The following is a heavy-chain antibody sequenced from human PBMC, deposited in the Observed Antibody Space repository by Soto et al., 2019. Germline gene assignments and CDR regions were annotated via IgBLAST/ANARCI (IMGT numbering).Heavy chain of an antibody. CDR2: IYNSGS. D-gene: IGHD6-13*01. CDR1: GGAISSYY. CDR3: ARYTTSSCS. J-gene: IGHJ4*02. Sequence: PSETLSLTCAVYGGAISSYYWSWIRQPPGKGLEWIGYIYNSGSNYNPSLKSRVTIFVDTSKNQFSLKLNSVTAADTAVYYCARYTTSSCSWGPGTLVTVSS. V-gene: IGHV4-59*01.